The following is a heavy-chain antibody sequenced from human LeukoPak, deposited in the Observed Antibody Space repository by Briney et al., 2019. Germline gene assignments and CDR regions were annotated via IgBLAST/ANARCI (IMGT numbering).Heavy chain of an antibody. D-gene: IGHD6-13*01. V-gene: IGHV4-39*07. CDR3: ARDLYSSRTSDAFVI. CDR2: IYYSGST. Sequence: SETLSLTCSVSGDSISTSSYYWGWIRQPPGKGLEWIGTIYYSGSTYYNPSLKSRVTISVDTSKNQFSLKLSSVTAADTAVYYCARDLYSSRTSDAFVIWGQGTMVTVSS. J-gene: IGHJ3*02. CDR1: GDSISTSSYY.